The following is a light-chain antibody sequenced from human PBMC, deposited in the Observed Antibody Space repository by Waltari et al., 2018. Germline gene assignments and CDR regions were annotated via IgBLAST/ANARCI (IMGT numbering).Light chain of an antibody. CDR1: QSVSSIY. CDR3: QQYLTSPPKLT. CDR2: GAS. J-gene: IGKJ4*01. V-gene: IGKV3-20*01. Sequence: ESVLTQSPGTLSLSPGERATLSCRASQSVSSIYLAWYQQKPGQAPGLLIYGASNRAPGIPDRFSGRGSGTDFTLTISRLEPEDFAVYYCQQYLTSPPKLTFGGGTKVEIK.